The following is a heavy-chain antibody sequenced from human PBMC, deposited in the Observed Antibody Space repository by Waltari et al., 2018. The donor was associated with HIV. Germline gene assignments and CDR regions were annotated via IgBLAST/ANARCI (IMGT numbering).Heavy chain of an antibody. CDR2: IYYSGST. D-gene: IGHD3-3*01. V-gene: IGHV4-39*01. J-gene: IGHJ4*02. Sequence: QLQLQESGPGLVKPSETLSLTCTVSGGSISSSSYYWGWIRQPPGKGLEWIGSIYYSGSTYYNPSLKSRVTISVDTSKNQFSLKLSSVTAADTAVYYCARAPGNYDFWSGPWGYFDYWGQGTLVTVSS. CDR3: ARAPGNYDFWSGPWGYFDY. CDR1: GGSISSSSYY.